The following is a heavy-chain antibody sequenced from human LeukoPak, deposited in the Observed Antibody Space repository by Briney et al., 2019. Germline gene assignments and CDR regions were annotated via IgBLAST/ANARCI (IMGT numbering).Heavy chain of an antibody. CDR2: INPNSGGT. Sequence: ASVKVSCKTSGYTFTDYYLHGVPQAPGQGLEWMGWINPNSGGTSSAQKFQGRVTMTRDPSITTVYMEVSWLTSDDTAIYYCARADRLDGGPYLIGPWGQGTLVTVSS. D-gene: IGHD2-21*01. V-gene: IGHV1-2*02. J-gene: IGHJ5*02. CDR1: GYTFTDYY. CDR3: ARADRLDGGPYLIGP.